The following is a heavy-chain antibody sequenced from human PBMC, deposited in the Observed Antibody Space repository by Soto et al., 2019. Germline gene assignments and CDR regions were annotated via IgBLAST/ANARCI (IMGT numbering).Heavy chain of an antibody. Sequence: GGSLRLSCAASGFTFRCYAMSWVRQAPGTGLVWVSAISGSGGITYYADSVKGRFTISRDDSKITLYLQMNSLRAEDTAVYYCAKDVQLELVPHYYYYYGMDVWGQGTTVTVSS. D-gene: IGHD1-1*01. J-gene: IGHJ6*02. V-gene: IGHV3-23*01. CDR1: GFTFRCYA. CDR2: ISGSGGIT. CDR3: AKDVQLELVPHYYYYYGMDV.